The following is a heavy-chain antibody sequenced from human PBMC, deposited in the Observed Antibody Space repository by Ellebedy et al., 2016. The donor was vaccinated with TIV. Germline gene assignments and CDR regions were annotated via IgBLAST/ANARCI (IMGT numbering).Heavy chain of an antibody. V-gene: IGHV1-3*01. J-gene: IGHJ4*02. CDR1: GYTFSTYA. Sequence: AASVKVSCKASGYTFSTYAMHWVRQAPGHRLEWMGWINAGTANTKYSQKFQGRVTITRDTSASTAYMELSSLRSEDTAVYYCARQPKYTPGMTPYDFWGPGTLVTVSS. D-gene: IGHD5-18*01. CDR2: INAGTANT. CDR3: ARQPKYTPGMTPYDF.